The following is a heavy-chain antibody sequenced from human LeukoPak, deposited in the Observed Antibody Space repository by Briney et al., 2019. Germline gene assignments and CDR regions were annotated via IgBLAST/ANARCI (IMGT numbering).Heavy chain of an antibody. Sequence: SETLSLTCAVYGGSFSGYYWSWIRQPPGKGLEWIGEINHSGSTNYNPSLKSRVTISVDTSKNQFSLKLSSVTAAGTAVYYCAREGPSHGSGGYGVPPLYYYMDVWGKGTTVTVSS. CDR1: GGSFSGYY. CDR3: AREGPSHGSGGYGVPPLYYYMDV. CDR2: INHSGST. D-gene: IGHD3-10*01. V-gene: IGHV4-34*01. J-gene: IGHJ6*03.